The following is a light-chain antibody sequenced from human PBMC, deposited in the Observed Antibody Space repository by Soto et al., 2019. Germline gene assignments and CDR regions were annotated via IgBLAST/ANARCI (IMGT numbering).Light chain of an antibody. CDR3: QQYKSYPLT. CDR2: KAS. CDR1: QSISSW. J-gene: IGKJ4*01. Sequence: DIQMTQSPLSLSASIGDRVTITCRASQSISSWLAWYQQKPGKAPNLLIYKASTLESGVPSRFSGSGSGTEFTLTISSVQPDDFATYYCQQYKSYPLTFGGGTKVDIK. V-gene: IGKV1-5*03.